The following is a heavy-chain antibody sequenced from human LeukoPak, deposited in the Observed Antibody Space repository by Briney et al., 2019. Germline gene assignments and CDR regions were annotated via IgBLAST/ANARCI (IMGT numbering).Heavy chain of an antibody. CDR3: ARDLRGYCSSTSCYEYWFDP. CDR1: GYIFTSYY. Sequence: ASVKVSCKASGYIFTSYYMHWVRQAPGQGLEWMGIINPSGGSTSYAQKFQGRVTMTRDTSTSTVYMELSSLRSEDTAVYYCARDLRGYCSSTSCYEYWFDPWGQGTLVTVSS. D-gene: IGHD2-2*01. J-gene: IGHJ5*02. CDR2: INPSGGST. V-gene: IGHV1-46*01.